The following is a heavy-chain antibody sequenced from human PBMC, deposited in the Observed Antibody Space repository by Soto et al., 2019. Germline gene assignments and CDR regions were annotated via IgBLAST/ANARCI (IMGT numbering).Heavy chain of an antibody. D-gene: IGHD6-13*01. J-gene: IGHJ4*02. Sequence: VGSLRLSCAASGFTFSSYGMHWVRQAPGKGLEWVAVISYDGSNKYYADSVKGRFTISRDNSKNTLYLQMNSPRAEDTAVYYCAKDLKGSSWAPGYWGQGTLVTVSS. V-gene: IGHV3-30*18. CDR1: GFTFSSYG. CDR2: ISYDGSNK. CDR3: AKDLKGSSWAPGY.